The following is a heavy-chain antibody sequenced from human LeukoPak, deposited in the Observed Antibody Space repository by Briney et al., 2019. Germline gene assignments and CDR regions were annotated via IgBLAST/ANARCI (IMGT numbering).Heavy chain of an antibody. V-gene: IGHV3-30*18. J-gene: IGHJ4*02. CDR3: AKPTGTGGVLGELSFNDY. CDR1: GFTFSSYG. CDR2: ISYDGSNK. D-gene: IGHD3-16*02. Sequence: GGSLRLSCAASGFTFSSYGTHWVRQASGKGLEWVAVISYDGSNKYYADSVKGRFTISRDNSKNTLYLQMNSLRAEDTAVYYCAKPTGTGGVLGELSFNDYWGQGTLVTVSS.